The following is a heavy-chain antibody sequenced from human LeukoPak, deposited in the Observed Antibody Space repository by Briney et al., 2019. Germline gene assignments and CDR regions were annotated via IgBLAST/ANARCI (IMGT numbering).Heavy chain of an antibody. J-gene: IGHJ5*02. CDR2: INHSGGT. V-gene: IGHV4-34*01. Sequence: SETLSLTCAVYTGSFSGYFWTWIRQPPGKGLEWIGEINHSGGTNYNPSLKSRVTMSVDTSKNQFSLKLSSVTAADTGVYYCAAHMVRSFNWFDPWGQGTLVTVSS. CDR3: AAHMVRSFNWFDP. CDR1: TGSFSGYF. D-gene: IGHD3-10*01.